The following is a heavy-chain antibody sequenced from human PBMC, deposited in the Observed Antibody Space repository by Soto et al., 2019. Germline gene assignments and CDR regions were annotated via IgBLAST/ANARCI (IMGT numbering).Heavy chain of an antibody. Sequence: PSETLSLTCTVSGGSISSYYWGWIRQPPGGGLAWIGSIYYNGNTYYNPSLKSRVTISVDTSKNQFSLKLSAVTAADTAVYYCAGQPTAGSYYDLGSYYYYYAMDVWGQGTTVTVSS. CDR3: AGQPTAGSYYDLGSYYYYYAMDV. J-gene: IGHJ6*02. CDR1: GGSISSYY. D-gene: IGHD3-10*01. CDR2: IYYNGNT. V-gene: IGHV4-39*01.